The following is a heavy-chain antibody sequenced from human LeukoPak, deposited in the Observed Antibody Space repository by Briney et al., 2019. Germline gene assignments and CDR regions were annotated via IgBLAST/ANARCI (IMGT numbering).Heavy chain of an antibody. CDR1: GFTVSSNY. J-gene: IGHJ4*02. CDR2: IYSGGST. CDR3: AKTHIVLMVYFDY. V-gene: IGHV3-53*01. D-gene: IGHD2-8*01. Sequence: GGSLRLSCAASGFTVSSNYMSWVRQAPGKGLEWVSVIYSGGSTYYADSVKGRFTISRDNSKNTLYLQMNSLRAEDTAVYYCAKTHIVLMVYFDYWGQGTLVTVSS.